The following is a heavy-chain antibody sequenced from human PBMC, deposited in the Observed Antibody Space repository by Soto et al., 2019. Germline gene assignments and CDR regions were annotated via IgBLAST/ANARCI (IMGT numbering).Heavy chain of an antibody. J-gene: IGHJ5*02. CDR2: IWFDGSNK. CDR3: TRDASRDSSARGWFDP. Sequence: GGSLRLSCAASGFTFSSYGMHWVRQAPGKGLEWVAVIWFDGSNKYYADSVRGRFTISRDNSNNTLYLQMNSLRAEDTAVYYCTRDASRDSSARGWFDPWGPGTLVTVSS. CDR1: GFTFSSYG. D-gene: IGHD6-13*01. V-gene: IGHV3-33*01.